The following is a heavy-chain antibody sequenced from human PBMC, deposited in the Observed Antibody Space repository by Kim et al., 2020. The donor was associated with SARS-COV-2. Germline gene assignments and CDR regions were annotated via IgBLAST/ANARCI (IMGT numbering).Heavy chain of an antibody. J-gene: IGHJ4*02. D-gene: IGHD4-17*01. CDR2: IIPIFGTA. CDR1: GGTFSSYA. Sequence: SVKVSCKASGGTFSSYAISWVRQAPGQGLEWMGGIIPIFGTANYAQKFQGRVTITADESTSTAYMELSSLRSEDTAVYYCARGASYGGTQLFDYWGQGTLVTVSS. V-gene: IGHV1-69*13. CDR3: ARGASYGGTQLFDY.